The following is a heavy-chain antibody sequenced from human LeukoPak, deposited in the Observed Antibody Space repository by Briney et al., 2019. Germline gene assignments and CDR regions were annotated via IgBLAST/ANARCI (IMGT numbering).Heavy chain of an antibody. CDR2: IIPIFGTA. J-gene: IGHJ4*02. CDR3: ARTGYYDYGWGSYRPNYYFDY. V-gene: IGHV1-69*13. Sequence: SVKVSCKASGGTFSSYAISWVRQAPGQGLEWMGGIIPIFGTANYAQKFQGRVTITADESTSTAYMELSSLRSEDTAVYYCARTGYYDYGWGSYRPNYYFDYXXQGXLXTVSS. D-gene: IGHD3-16*02. CDR1: GGTFSSYA.